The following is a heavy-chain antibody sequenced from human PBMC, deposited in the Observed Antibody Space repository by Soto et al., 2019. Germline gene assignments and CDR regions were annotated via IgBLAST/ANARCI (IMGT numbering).Heavy chain of an antibody. V-gene: IGHV1-2*02. CDR1: EYTFTGYY. J-gene: IGHJ4*02. CDR3: ATSSDWSPLLDY. CDR2: INPNGGGT. D-gene: IGHD6-19*01. Sequence: ASVKVSCKASEYTFTGYYLHWVRQAPGQGLEWMGWINPNGGGTIYAQKFQGRLTMTRDTSITTAYMELSRLSSDDTAFYYCATSSDWSPLLDYWGQGTPVTV.